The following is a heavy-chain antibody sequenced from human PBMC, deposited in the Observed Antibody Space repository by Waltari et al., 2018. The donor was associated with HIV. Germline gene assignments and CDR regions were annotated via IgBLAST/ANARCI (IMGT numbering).Heavy chain of an antibody. CDR1: GYTFTGYY. CDR2: INPKSGGT. CDR3: ARERGKIIAARPEGYYYYGMDV. Sequence: QVHLVQSGAEVKKPGASVKVSCKASGYTFTGYYIHWVRQAPGQGLEWMGWINPKSGGTKPAQKFQGRVTMTRDTSISTAYMELSRLKSDDTAVFYCARERGKIIAARPEGYYYYGMDVWGQGTTVTVS. D-gene: IGHD6-6*01. J-gene: IGHJ6*02. V-gene: IGHV1-2*02.